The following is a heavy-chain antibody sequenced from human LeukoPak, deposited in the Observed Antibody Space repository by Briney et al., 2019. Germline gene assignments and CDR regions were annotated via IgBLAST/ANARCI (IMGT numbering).Heavy chain of an antibody. V-gene: IGHV1-2*02. D-gene: IGHD1-1*01. Sequence: GASVKVSCKASGYTFTGYYMHWVRQAPGQGLEWMGWINPNSGDTNYAQKFQGRVTMTTDTSISTAYMELSGLISDDTAVYFCARGFIGTGGDYWDQGTLVTVSS. CDR1: GYTFTGYY. CDR3: ARGFIGTGGDY. CDR2: INPNSGDT. J-gene: IGHJ4*02.